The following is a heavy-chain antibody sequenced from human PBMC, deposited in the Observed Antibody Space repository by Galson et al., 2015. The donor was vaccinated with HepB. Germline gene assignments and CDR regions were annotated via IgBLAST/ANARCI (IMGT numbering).Heavy chain of an antibody. CDR1: GYTFTSYG. Sequence: SVKVSCKASGYTFTSYGISWVRQAPGQGLEWMGWISAYNGNTNYAQKLQGRVTMTTDTSTSTAYMELRSLRSDDTAVYYCARAPYSSSWYEGTVGYFDYWGQGTLVTVSS. J-gene: IGHJ4*02. CDR3: ARAPYSSSWYEGTVGYFDY. V-gene: IGHV1-18*01. D-gene: IGHD6-13*01. CDR2: ISAYNGNT.